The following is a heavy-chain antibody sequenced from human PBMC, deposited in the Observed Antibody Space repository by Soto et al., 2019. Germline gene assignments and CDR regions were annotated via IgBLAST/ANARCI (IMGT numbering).Heavy chain of an antibody. CDR3: APTLYGSGGPRLFDP. V-gene: IGHV1-69*13. CDR2: IIPIFGTA. CDR1: GGTFSSYA. J-gene: IGHJ5*02. D-gene: IGHD3-10*01. Sequence: ASVKVSCKASGGTFSSYAISWVRQAPGQGLEWMGGIIPIFGTANYAQKFQGRVTITADESTSTAYMELSSLRSEDTAVYYCAPTLYGSGGPRLFDPWGQGTLVTVSS.